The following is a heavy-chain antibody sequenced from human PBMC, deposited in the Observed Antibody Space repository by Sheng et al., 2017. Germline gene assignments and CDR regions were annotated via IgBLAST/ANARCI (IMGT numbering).Heavy chain of an antibody. J-gene: IGHJ3*02. Sequence: EVQLVESGGRLVRPGGSLRLSCAASGFTLSNFWMNWVRQAPGKGLEWVANMKEDGSETYYVDSVKGRFTVYRDEAKNSLYLQLNSLRVEDTATYFCARDSIGGDRTRVALDI. CDR1: GFTLSNFW. CDR3: ARDSIGGDRTRVALDI. CDR2: MKEDGSET. V-gene: IGHV3-7*01. D-gene: IGHD2-21*01.